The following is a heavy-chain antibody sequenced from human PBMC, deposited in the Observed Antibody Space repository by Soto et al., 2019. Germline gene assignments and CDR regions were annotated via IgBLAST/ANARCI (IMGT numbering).Heavy chain of an antibody. CDR1: GFTFSSYS. CDR2: ISSSSSYI. D-gene: IGHD3-16*02. Sequence: GGSLRLSCAASGFTFSSYSMNWVRQAPGKGLEWVSSISSSSSYIYYADSVKGRFTISRDNAKNSLYLQMNSLRAEDTAVYYCARNHYDYVWGSYRPPRYFDDWGQGTLVTVSS. V-gene: IGHV3-21*01. J-gene: IGHJ4*02. CDR3: ARNHYDYVWGSYRPPRYFDD.